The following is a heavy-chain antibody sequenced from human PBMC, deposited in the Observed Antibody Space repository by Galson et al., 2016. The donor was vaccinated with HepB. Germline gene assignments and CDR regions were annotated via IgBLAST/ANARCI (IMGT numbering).Heavy chain of an antibody. CDR1: GMPVNINY. Sequence: SLRLSCAVSGMPVNINYMSWVRQAPGKGLEWVSLMYGEGTIHYADSVKGRFTISRDNSKNTVYLQMNSLRVDDTAFYYCARVAAGGPFDYWGQGTLFTVSS. V-gene: IGHV3-53*01. D-gene: IGHD2-15*01. CDR2: MYGEGTI. CDR3: ARVAAGGPFDY. J-gene: IGHJ4*02.